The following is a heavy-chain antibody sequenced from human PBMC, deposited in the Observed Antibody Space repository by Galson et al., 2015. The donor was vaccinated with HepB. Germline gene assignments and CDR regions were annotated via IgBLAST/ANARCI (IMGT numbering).Heavy chain of an antibody. Sequence: QSGAEVKKSGESLKISCKGSGYSFTSYWIVWVRRRPGKGLEWMGIIQPGDSDTRYSPSFQGQVTISADKSIGTAYLQWSSLKASDSAMYYCARRGSRSYYYYGMDVWGQGTTVTVSS. CDR2: IQPGDSDT. J-gene: IGHJ6*02. CDR3: ARRGSRSYYYYGMDV. V-gene: IGHV5-51*03. CDR1: GYSFTSYW. D-gene: IGHD3-16*01.